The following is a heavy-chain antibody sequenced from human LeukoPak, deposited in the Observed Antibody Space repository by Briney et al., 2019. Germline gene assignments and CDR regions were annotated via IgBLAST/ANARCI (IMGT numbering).Heavy chain of an antibody. J-gene: IGHJ4*02. CDR3: ARQGLSYSYGIDY. V-gene: IGHV5-51*01. Sequence: GESLKISCKGSGYSFTSYWIGWVRQMPGKGLEWMGIIYPGDSDTRYSPSFQGQVTISADKSIRTAYLQWSSLKASDNAMYYCARQGLSYSYGIDYWGQGTLVTVSS. CDR2: IYPGDSDT. CDR1: GYSFTSYW. D-gene: IGHD5-18*01.